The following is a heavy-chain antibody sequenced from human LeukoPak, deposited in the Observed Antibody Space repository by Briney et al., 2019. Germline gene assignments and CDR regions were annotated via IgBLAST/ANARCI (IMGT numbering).Heavy chain of an antibody. V-gene: IGHV1-46*01. CDR1: GYTFTSYY. D-gene: IGHD4-17*01. Sequence: ASVKVSCKASGYTFTSYYMHWVRQAPGQGLEWMGIINPSGGSTSYAQKFQGRVTMTRDTSTSTVYMELSSLRSEDTAVYYCAREPSRGLQGHDAFDIWGQGTMVTVSS. CDR2: INPSGGST. J-gene: IGHJ3*02. CDR3: AREPSRGLQGHDAFDI.